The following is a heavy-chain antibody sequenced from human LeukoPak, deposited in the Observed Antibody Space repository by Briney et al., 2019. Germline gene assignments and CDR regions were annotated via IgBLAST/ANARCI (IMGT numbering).Heavy chain of an antibody. Sequence: ASVQDSCKASGYSFTGSSIHWVRQAPGQGLEWMGWINPNSGGTNYAQKFQGRVTMTRDTSISTAYMELSRLRSDDTAVYYCASSCSSTSCLRGWFDPWGQGTLVTVSS. D-gene: IGHD2-2*01. CDR1: GYSFTGSS. CDR3: ASSCSSTSCLRGWFDP. V-gene: IGHV1-2*02. CDR2: INPNSGGT. J-gene: IGHJ5*02.